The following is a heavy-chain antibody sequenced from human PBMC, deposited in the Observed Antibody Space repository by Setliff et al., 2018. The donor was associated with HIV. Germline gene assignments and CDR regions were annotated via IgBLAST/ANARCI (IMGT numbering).Heavy chain of an antibody. CDR3: AKAMGHLPYFFDS. J-gene: IGHJ4*02. CDR2: IYSDDYT. Sequence: GGSLRLSCAASGFNVNNKYMAWVRQAPGRGLEWVSIIYSDDYTKYADSLKGRFTISRDNSRDTVFLEMTSLRAEDTAVYYCAKAMGHLPYFFDSWGQGTLVTVSS. CDR1: GFNVNNKY. V-gene: IGHV3-66*01.